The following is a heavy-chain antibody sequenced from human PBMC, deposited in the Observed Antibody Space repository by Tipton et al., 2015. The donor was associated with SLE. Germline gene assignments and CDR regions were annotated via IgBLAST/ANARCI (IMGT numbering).Heavy chain of an antibody. CDR2: ISYDGSNK. CDR3: AKDPADIVVVPAAMGSYEAYYYGMDV. CDR1: GFTFSSYA. V-gene: IGHV3-30*04. D-gene: IGHD2-2*01. Sequence: SLRLSCTASGFTFSSYAMHWVRQAPGKGLEWVAVISYDGSNKYYGDSVKGRFTISRDNSKKTLYLQMNSLRAEDTAVYYCAKDPADIVVVPAAMGSYEAYYYGMDVWGQGTTVTVSS. J-gene: IGHJ6*02.